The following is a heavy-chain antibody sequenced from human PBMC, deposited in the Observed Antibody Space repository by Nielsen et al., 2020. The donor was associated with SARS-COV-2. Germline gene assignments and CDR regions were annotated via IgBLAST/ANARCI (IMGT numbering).Heavy chain of an antibody. CDR2: IYYSGST. J-gene: IGHJ4*02. Sequence: SETLSLTCTVSGGSISSGGYYWSWIRQHPGKGLEWIGYIYYSGSTYYNPSLKSRVTISVDTSKNQFSLKLSSVTAADTAVYYCARDDRIAARRGVDYWGQGTLVTVSS. CDR1: GGSISSGGYY. V-gene: IGHV4-31*03. D-gene: IGHD6-6*01. CDR3: ARDDRIAARRGVDY.